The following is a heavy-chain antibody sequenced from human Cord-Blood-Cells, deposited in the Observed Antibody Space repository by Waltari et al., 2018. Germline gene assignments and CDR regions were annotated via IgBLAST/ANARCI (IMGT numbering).Heavy chain of an antibody. J-gene: IGHJ3*02. CDR1: GYTFTSYD. CDR2: MNPNRGNT. Sequence: QVQLVQSGAEVKKPGASVKVSCKASGYTFTSYDINWLRQATGQGLEWMGGMNPNRGNTGYAQKFQGRVTMTRNTSISTAYMELSSLRSEDTAVYYCARGVTIFGVVIDAFDIWGQGTMVTVSS. D-gene: IGHD3-3*01. CDR3: ARGVTIFGVVIDAFDI. V-gene: IGHV1-8*01.